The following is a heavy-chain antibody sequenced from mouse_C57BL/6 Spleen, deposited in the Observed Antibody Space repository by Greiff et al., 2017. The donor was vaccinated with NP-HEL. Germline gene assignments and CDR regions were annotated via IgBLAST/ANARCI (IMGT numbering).Heavy chain of an antibody. V-gene: IGHV2-2*01. Sequence: VQLVESGPGLVQPSQSLSITCTVSGFSLTSYGVHWVRQSPGKGLEWLGVIWSGGSTDYNAAFISRLSISKDNSKSQVFFKMNSLQADDTAIYYCAREGDYDGGYFDYWGQGTTLTVSS. J-gene: IGHJ2*01. D-gene: IGHD2-4*01. CDR3: AREGDYDGGYFDY. CDR1: GFSLTSYG. CDR2: IWSGGST.